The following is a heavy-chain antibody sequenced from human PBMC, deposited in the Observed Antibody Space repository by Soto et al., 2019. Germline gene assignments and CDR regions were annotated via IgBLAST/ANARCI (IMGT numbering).Heavy chain of an antibody. CDR3: AKDNCISTSCYRLYNWFDP. J-gene: IGHJ5*02. CDR1: GFTFSSYG. D-gene: IGHD2-2*01. V-gene: IGHV3-30*18. Sequence: QVQLVESGGGVVQPGRSLRLSCAASGFTFSSYGMHWVRQAPGKGLEWVAVIPYDGSNKYYADSVRGRFTISRDNSKNTLYLQMNSLRAEDTAVYYCAKDNCISTSCYRLYNWFDPWGQGTLVTVSS. CDR2: IPYDGSNK.